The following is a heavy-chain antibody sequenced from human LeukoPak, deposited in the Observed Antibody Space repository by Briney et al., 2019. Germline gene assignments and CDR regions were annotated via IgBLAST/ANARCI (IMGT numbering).Heavy chain of an antibody. Sequence: ASVKVSCKASRYTFTGYYMHWVRQAPGQGLEWMGWINPNSGGTNYAQKFQGRVTMTRDTSISTAYMELSRLRSDDTAVYYCAILLYYDILTGYYSHFDYWGQGTLVTVSS. D-gene: IGHD3-9*01. J-gene: IGHJ4*02. V-gene: IGHV1-2*02. CDR1: RYTFTGYY. CDR3: AILLYYDILTGYYSHFDY. CDR2: INPNSGGT.